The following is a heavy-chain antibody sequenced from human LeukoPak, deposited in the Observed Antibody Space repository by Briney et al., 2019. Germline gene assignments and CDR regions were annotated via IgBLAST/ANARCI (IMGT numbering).Heavy chain of an antibody. J-gene: IGHJ6*04. CDR2: ISASGGRT. V-gene: IGHV3-23*01. CDR3: AELGITMIGGV. CDR1: GFTFSSYA. Sequence: GRSLRLSCAASGFTFSSYAMSWVRQAQGKGLEWVSSISASGGRTYHADSVTGRFTISRDNSKNTLYLQMNSLRAEDTAVYYCAELGITMIGGVWGKGTTVTISS. D-gene: IGHD3-10*02.